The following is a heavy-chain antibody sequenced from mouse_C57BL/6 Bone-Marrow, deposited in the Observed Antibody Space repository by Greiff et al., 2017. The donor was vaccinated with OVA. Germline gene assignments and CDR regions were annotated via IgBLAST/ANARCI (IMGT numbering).Heavy chain of an antibody. J-gene: IGHJ1*03. D-gene: IGHD1-1*01. CDR3: ARDRGGSSPWYFDV. CDR1: GFTFSDYY. Sequence: EVQVVESEGGLVQPGSSMKLSCTASGFTFSDYYMAWVRQVPEKGLEWVANINYDGSSTYYLDSLKSRFIISRDNAKNILYLQMSSLKSEDTATYYCARDRGGSSPWYFDVWGTGTTVTVSS. CDR2: INYDGSST. V-gene: IGHV5-16*01.